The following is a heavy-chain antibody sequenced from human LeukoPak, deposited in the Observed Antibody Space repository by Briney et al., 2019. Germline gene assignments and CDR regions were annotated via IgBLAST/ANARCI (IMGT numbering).Heavy chain of an antibody. D-gene: IGHD2-2*01. J-gene: IGHJ5*02. CDR3: AKGGCSSTTCYLANP. CDR1: GFTLSTYA. CDR2: ISYDGGTK. Sequence: PGRSLRLSCAASGFTLSTYAMHWVRQAPGKGLEWLAVISYDGGTKYYADSVKGRFTISRDNSKNTLYLQMNSLTAEDTALYYCAKGGCSSTTCYLANPWSQGTLVTVSS. V-gene: IGHV3-30-3*01.